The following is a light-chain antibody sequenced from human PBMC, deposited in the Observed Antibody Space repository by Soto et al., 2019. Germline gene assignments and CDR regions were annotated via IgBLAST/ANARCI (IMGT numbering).Light chain of an antibody. CDR3: QQRNIWPPFT. CDR2: DAS. Sequence: EIVLTQSQVTRALSPGERATLFCRASQSVRTYLAGYQVRPGQAPGLFIYDASRRASVVPARFSGSWSGTEFTLTICSLDPEDCALYYCQQRNIWPPFTFGQGTRLETK. V-gene: IGKV3-11*01. CDR1: QSVRTY. J-gene: IGKJ5*01.